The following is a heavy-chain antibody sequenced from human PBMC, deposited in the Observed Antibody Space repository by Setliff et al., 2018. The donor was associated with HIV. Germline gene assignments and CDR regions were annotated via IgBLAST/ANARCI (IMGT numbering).Heavy chain of an antibody. J-gene: IGHJ4*02. V-gene: IGHV4-34*01. CDR1: GGSFSDYF. CDR2: INHSGST. Sequence: SETLSLTCAVYGGSFSDYFWTWIRQPPGKGLEWIGDINHSGSTNYNPSLKSRVTISVDTSKNQFSLKLKSVTAADTALYYFTRSPGLRFVDSWGQGTLVTVSS. D-gene: IGHD3-3*01. CDR3: TRSPGLRFVDS.